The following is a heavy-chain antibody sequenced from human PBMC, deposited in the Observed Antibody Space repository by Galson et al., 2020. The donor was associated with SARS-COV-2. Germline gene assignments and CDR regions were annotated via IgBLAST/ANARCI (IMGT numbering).Heavy chain of an antibody. D-gene: IGHD3-3*01. CDR2: INHSGST. J-gene: IGHJ5*02. V-gene: IGHV4-34*01. Sequence: SETLSLTCAVYGGSFSGYYWSWIRQPPGKGLEWIGEINHSGSTNYNPSLKSRVTISVDTSKNQFSLKLSSVTAADTAVYYCARELRFLEWTWFDPWGQGTLVTVSS. CDR3: ARELRFLEWTWFDP. CDR1: GGSFSGYY.